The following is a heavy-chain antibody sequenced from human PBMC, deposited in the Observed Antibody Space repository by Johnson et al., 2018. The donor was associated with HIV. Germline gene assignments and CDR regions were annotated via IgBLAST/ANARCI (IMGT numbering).Heavy chain of an antibody. CDR3: AKPRYYDNALEM. V-gene: IGHV3-9*01. CDR1: GFTFDDYA. CDR2: ISWNSGSI. J-gene: IGHJ3*01. D-gene: IGHD3-16*01. Sequence: VQLVESGGGLVQPGRSLRLSCAASGFTFDDYAMHWVRQAPGKGLEWVSGISWNSGSIGYADSVKGRFTIPRDNSKNTLYLQMNSLRAEDTAVYYWAKPRYYDNALEMWGQGTMVTVSS.